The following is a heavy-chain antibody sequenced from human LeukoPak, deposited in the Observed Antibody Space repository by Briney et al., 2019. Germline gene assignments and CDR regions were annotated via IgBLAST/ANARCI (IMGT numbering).Heavy chain of an antibody. J-gene: IGHJ4*02. D-gene: IGHD3-10*01. CDR2: IDHGGSS. CDR3: ARGRGDPYYFDY. CDR1: GYSISSGYY. V-gene: IGHV4-38-2*02. Sequence: SETLSLTCTVSGYSISSGYYWGWIRQPPGKGLEWIGNIDHGGSSIYNSSLRSRVTISRDTSKNQFSLKLSSVTAADTAVYYCARGRGDPYYFDYWGQGTLVSVSS.